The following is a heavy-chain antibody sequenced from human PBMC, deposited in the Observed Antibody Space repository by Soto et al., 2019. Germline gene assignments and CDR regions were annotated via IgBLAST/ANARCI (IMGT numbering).Heavy chain of an antibody. Sequence: PGGSLRLSCAVSGFLFSRYSMNWVRQAPGKGLEWVSSIGTSGSYIYDTDSVKGRFTISRDNTKDSLYLQMNSLRAEDTAIYYCARGSAFIGLDYWGQGTPVTVSS. J-gene: IGHJ4*02. D-gene: IGHD1-26*01. V-gene: IGHV3-21*01. CDR2: IGTSGSYI. CDR1: GFLFSRYS. CDR3: ARGSAFIGLDY.